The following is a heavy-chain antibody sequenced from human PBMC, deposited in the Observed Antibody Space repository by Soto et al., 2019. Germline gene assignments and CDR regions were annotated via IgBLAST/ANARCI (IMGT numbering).Heavy chain of an antibody. V-gene: IGHV1-69*13. Sequence: SVKVSCKASGGTFSSYAISWVRQAPGQGLEWMGGIIPIFGTANYAQKFQGRVTITADESTSTAYMELSSLRSEDTAVYYCARDYLEWLSLSYGMDVWGQGTTVTAP. CDR2: IIPIFGTA. J-gene: IGHJ6*02. CDR1: GGTFSSYA. D-gene: IGHD3-3*01. CDR3: ARDYLEWLSLSYGMDV.